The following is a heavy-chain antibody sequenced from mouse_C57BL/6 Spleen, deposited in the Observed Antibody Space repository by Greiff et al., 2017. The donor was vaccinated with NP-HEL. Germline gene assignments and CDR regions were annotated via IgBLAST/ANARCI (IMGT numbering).Heavy chain of an antibody. CDR2: IYPRDGST. CDR1: GYTFTSYD. Sequence: VQLQESGPELVKPGASVKLSCKASGYTFTSYDINWVKQRPGQGLEWIGWIYPRDGSTKYNEKFKGKATLTVDTSSSTAYMELHSLTSEDSAVYFCARWDYYVSSYWYFDVWGTGTTVTVAS. D-gene: IGHD1-1*01. V-gene: IGHV1-85*01. CDR3: ARWDYYVSSYWYFDV. J-gene: IGHJ1*03.